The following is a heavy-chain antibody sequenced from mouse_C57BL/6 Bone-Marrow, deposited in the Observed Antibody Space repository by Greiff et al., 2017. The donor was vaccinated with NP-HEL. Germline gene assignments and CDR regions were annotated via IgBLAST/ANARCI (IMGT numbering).Heavy chain of an antibody. J-gene: IGHJ4*01. D-gene: IGHD1-1*01. V-gene: IGHV2-6-1*01. CDR2: IWSDGST. CDR3: ARHYYGSSYYAMDY. Sequence: VMLVESGPGLVAPSQSLSITCTVSGFSLTSYGVHWVRQPPGKGLEWLVVIWSDGSTTYNSARKSRLSISKDNSKSQVFLKMNSLQTDDTAMYYCARHYYGSSYYAMDYWGQGTSVTVSS. CDR1: GFSLTSYG.